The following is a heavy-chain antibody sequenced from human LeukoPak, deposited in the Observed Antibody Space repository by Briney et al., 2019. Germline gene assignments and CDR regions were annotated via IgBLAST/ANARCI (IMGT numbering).Heavy chain of an antibody. J-gene: IGHJ6*03. D-gene: IGHD3-10*01. Sequence: GGSLRLSCAASGFTFSSYGMHWVRQAPGKGLEWVSVIYSGGSTYYADSVKGRFTISRDNSKNTLYLQMNSLRAEDTAVYYCARVSASGSYFYYYYMDVWGKGTTVTISS. V-gene: IGHV3-53*01. CDR1: GFTFSSYG. CDR2: IYSGGST. CDR3: ARVSASGSYFYYYYMDV.